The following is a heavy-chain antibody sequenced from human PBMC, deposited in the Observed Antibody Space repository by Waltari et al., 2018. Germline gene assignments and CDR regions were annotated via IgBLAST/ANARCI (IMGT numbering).Heavy chain of an antibody. D-gene: IGHD2-2*02. CDR1: GDSVSSNSAA. V-gene: IGHV6-1*01. J-gene: IGHJ2*01. CDR3: ARGAYIVVVPAAINWYFDL. Sequence: QVQLQQSGPGLVKPSQTLSLTCAISGDSVSSNSAAWNWIRQSPSRGLEWLGRTYYRSKWYNDYAVSVKSRITINPDTSKNQFSLQLNSVTPEDTAVYYCARGAYIVVVPAAINWYFDLWGRGTLVTVSS. CDR2: TYYRSKWYN.